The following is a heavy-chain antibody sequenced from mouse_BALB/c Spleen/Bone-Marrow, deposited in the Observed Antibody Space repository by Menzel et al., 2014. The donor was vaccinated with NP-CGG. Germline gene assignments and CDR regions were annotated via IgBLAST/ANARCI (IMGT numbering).Heavy chain of an antibody. D-gene: IGHD4-1*01. CDR3: TRQRNWDHYAMDY. CDR1: GFTFSTYG. V-gene: IGHV5-6*01. CDR2: ISSGGGYT. Sequence: EVKLLESGGDLVKPGGSQKLSCAASGFTFSTYGMSWVRQTPDKRLEWVATISSGGGYTYYPDSVKGRFTISRDNANNTLYLQMSSLKSEDTAMYYCTRQRNWDHYAMDYWGQGTSVTVSS. J-gene: IGHJ4*01.